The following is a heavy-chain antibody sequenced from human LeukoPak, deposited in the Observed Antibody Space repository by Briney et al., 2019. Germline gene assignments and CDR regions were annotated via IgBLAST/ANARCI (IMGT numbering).Heavy chain of an antibody. CDR2: IWYDGSAE. CDR1: GFTFSSHG. J-gene: IGHJ4*02. Sequence: PGGSLSLSCAGPGFTFSSHGVHWVRQATGKGPEWVAVIWYDGSAEFYVDSVQGRFRISRDDSKNTVYLQKDSLRVEDTALYYFARDTTGGWSGYFAYWSQGTLVTVSS. V-gene: IGHV3-33*01. D-gene: IGHD6-19*01. CDR3: ARDTTGGWSGYFAY.